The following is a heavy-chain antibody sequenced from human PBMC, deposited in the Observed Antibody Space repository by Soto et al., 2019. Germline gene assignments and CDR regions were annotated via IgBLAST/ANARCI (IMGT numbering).Heavy chain of an antibody. CDR1: GFTVSTKY. D-gene: IGHD3-16*01. J-gene: IGHJ4*02. CDR3: ARDPWAADY. V-gene: IGHV3-66*01. CDR2: IYSGGST. Sequence: EVQLVESGGGLVQPGGSLRLSCAASGFTVSTKYMSWVRQAPGKGLEWLSGIYSGGSTFYADSVRGRFSISRDNSKNRVNLQMNSLRAEDTAVYYCARDPWAADYWGQGTLVTVSS.